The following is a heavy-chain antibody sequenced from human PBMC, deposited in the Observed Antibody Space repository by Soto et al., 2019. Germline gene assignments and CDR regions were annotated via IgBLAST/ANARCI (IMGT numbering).Heavy chain of an antibody. D-gene: IGHD1-26*01. CDR2: IYYSGST. CDR3: ARGLGSFTAEYNWFDP. Sequence: SETLSLTCTVSGGSISSGGYYWSWIRQHPGKGLEWIGYIYYSGSTYYNPSLKSRVTISVDTSKNQFPLKLSSVTAADTAVYYCARGLGSFTAEYNWFDPWGQGTLVTVSS. V-gene: IGHV4-31*03. CDR1: GGSISSGGYY. J-gene: IGHJ5*02.